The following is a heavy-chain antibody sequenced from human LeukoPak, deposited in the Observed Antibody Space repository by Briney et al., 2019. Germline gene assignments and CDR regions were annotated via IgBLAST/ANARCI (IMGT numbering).Heavy chain of an antibody. CDR2: IGVSGSSI. V-gene: IGHV3-48*03. CDR1: GFTFSRYE. D-gene: IGHD3-22*01. J-gene: IGHJ4*02. Sequence: PAGSLRLSCAVSGFTFSRYEMNWVRQAPGKGLGWVSYIGVSGSSIHYADSVKGRFIISRDNAKNSLYLQMSSLRPEPTGVYYCARVYVRSGSPLAYSGEGTLVTVSS. CDR3: ARVYVRSGSPLAY.